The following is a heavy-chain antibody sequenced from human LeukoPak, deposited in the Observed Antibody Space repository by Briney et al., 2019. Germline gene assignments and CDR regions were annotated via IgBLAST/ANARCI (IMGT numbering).Heavy chain of an antibody. CDR3: ARNVRSGYSDAFDI. Sequence: ASVKVSCKASGYTFTGYYMRWVRQAPGQGLEWMGWINPNSGGTNYAQKFQGRVTMTRDTSISTAYMELSRLRSDDTAVYYCARNVRSGYSDAFDIWGQGTMVTVSS. V-gene: IGHV1-2*02. J-gene: IGHJ3*02. CDR1: GYTFTGYY. D-gene: IGHD3-22*01. CDR2: INPNSGGT.